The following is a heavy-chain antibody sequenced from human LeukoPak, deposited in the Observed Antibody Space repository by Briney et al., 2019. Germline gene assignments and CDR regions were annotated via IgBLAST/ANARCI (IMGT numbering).Heavy chain of an antibody. CDR1: GGSFSGYY. CDR2: INHSGST. Sequence: SETLSLTCAVYGGSFSGYYWSWIRQPPGKGLEWIGEINHSGSTNYNPSLKSRVTISVDTSKNQFSLKLSSVTAADTAVYYCARPPSSGGYYYYYGMDVWGQGTTVTVSS. D-gene: IGHD6-25*01. J-gene: IGHJ6*02. V-gene: IGHV4-34*01. CDR3: ARPPSSGGYYYYYGMDV.